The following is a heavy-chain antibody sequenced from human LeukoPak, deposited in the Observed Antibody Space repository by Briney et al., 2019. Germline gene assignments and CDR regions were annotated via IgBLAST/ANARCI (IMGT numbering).Heavy chain of an antibody. D-gene: IGHD5-12*01. CDR1: GFTFSSYS. Sequence: GGSLRLSCAASGFTFSSYSMNWVRQAPGKGLEWVSSISSSSSYIYYADSVKGRFTISRDNAKNSLSLQMNSLRAEDTAVYYCVRDGGVSGYDLLDYWGQGTLVTVSS. V-gene: IGHV3-21*01. J-gene: IGHJ4*02. CDR3: VRDGGVSGYDLLDY. CDR2: ISSSSSYI.